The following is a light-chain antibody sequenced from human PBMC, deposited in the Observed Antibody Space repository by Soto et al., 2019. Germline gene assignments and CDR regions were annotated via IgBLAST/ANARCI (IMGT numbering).Light chain of an antibody. Sequence: DIQMTQSPSTLSASVGDRVTITCRASQSISSWLAWYQQKPGKAPKVLIYKASSLESGVPSRFSGSGSGTEFTLTISSLQPDDFATYYCQQYNSYSQTCGQGTKVEIK. CDR2: KAS. CDR3: QQYNSYSQT. J-gene: IGKJ1*01. CDR1: QSISSW. V-gene: IGKV1-5*03.